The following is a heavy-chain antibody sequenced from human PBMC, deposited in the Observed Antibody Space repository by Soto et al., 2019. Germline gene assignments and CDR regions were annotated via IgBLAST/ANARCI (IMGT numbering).Heavy chain of an antibody. CDR1: GDSVSTDYW. D-gene: IGHD2-2*01. CDR3: ARNGDCSSSRCNIGWFDP. Sequence: PSETLSLTCAVSGDSVSTDYWWSWVRQSPGKGREWSGETHDSGSTDYNPSLNSRVTVAVDEAKNDFSLKLTSVTAADTAVYYCARNGDCSSSRCNIGWFDPWGRGTLV. CDR2: THDSGST. V-gene: IGHV4-4*02. J-gene: IGHJ5*02.